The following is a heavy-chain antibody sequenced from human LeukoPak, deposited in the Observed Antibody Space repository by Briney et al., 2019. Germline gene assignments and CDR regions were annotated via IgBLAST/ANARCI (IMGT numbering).Heavy chain of an antibody. Sequence: SETLSLTCTVSGGSISSYYWSWIRQPPGKGLEWIGYIYYSGSTNYNPSLKSRVTISLDTSKSQFSLQLRSVTAADTAVYYCARQGWGNWFDPWGRGTLVTVSS. D-gene: IGHD1-26*01. CDR2: IYYSGST. J-gene: IGHJ5*02. CDR1: GGSISSYY. V-gene: IGHV4-59*08. CDR3: ARQGWGNWFDP.